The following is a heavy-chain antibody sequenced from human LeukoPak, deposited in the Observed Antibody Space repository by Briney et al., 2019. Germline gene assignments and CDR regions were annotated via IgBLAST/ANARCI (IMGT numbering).Heavy chain of an antibody. CDR2: ISYDGSNE. CDR3: ARDRRAYYYGSGSYYDY. V-gene: IGHV3-30*04. J-gene: IGHJ4*02. Sequence: GSLRLSCAASGFTFSSYVMHWVRQAPGKGLEWVAIISYDGSNEYYADSVKGRFTISRDNSKNTLYLQMNSLRAEDTAVYYCARDRRAYYYGSGSYYDYWGQGTLVTVSS. CDR1: GFTFSSYV. D-gene: IGHD3-10*01.